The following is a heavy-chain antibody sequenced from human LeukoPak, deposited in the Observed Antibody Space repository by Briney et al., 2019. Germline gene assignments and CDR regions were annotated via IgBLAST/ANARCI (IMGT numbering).Heavy chain of an antibody. J-gene: IGHJ4*02. CDR3: AKDRANWAIDD. CDR2: IGGDGIA. D-gene: IGHD3-16*01. CDR1: GFTFTDHP. Sequence: PGGSLRLSCVASGFTFTDHPMNWVRQAPGKGLEWISHIGGDGIAFYADSVKGRFTASKDDARKSMYLQMNSLRVEDTAVYYCAKDRANWAIDDWGQGTQVTVS. V-gene: IGHV3-69-1*01.